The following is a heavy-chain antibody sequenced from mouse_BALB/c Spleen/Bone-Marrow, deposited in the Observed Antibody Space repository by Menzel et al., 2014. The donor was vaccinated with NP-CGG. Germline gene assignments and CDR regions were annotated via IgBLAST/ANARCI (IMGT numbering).Heavy chain of an antibody. CDR1: GFDFSRYW. V-gene: IGHV4-1*02. D-gene: IGHD2-1*01. J-gene: IGHJ3*01. CDR2: INPDSSTI. Sequence: EVKLMESGGGLVQPGGSLKLSCAASGFDFSRYWMSWVRQAPGKGLEWIGEINPDSSTINYTPSLKDKFIISRDNAKNTLYLQMSKVRSEDTALYYCARLGNYGWFAYWGQATLVTVSA. CDR3: ARLGNYGWFAY.